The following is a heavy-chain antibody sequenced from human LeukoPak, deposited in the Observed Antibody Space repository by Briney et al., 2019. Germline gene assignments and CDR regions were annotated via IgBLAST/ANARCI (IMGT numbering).Heavy chain of an antibody. V-gene: IGHV1-46*01. Sequence: GASVKVSCKASGYTFTSYYMHWVRQAPGQGLEWLGIINPSGGSTSYAQKFQGRVTMTRDTSTSTVYMELSSLRSEDTAVYYCASLAAAGRNAFDIWGQGTMVTVSS. D-gene: IGHD6-13*01. CDR2: INPSGGST. J-gene: IGHJ3*02. CDR1: GYTFTSYY. CDR3: ASLAAAGRNAFDI.